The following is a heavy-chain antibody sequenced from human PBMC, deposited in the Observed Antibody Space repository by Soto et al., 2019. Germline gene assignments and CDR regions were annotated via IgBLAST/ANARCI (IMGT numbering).Heavy chain of an antibody. V-gene: IGHV3-21*01. CDR1: GFSINTYN. D-gene: IGHD6-19*01. J-gene: IGHJ4*02. CDR2: IGSSSDYI. CDR3: ARDSVRDVSGNHLGY. Sequence: EVQLVDSGGGLVKPGGSLRLSCAASGFSINTYNMNWVRQGPGKGLELVSFIGSSSDYIYYAASVRGRFTISRDNAKNALFLRMNSLTVEDTGVYYCARDSVRDVSGNHLGYWGQGTLVTVS.